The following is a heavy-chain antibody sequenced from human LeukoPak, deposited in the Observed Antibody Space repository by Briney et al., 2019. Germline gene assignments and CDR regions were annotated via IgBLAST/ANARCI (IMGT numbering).Heavy chain of an antibody. V-gene: IGHV3-20*04. CDR2: INWNGGST. J-gene: IGHJ4*02. Sequence: PGGSLRLSCAASGFTFDDYGMSWVRHAPGKGLEWVSGINWNGGSTGYADSVKGRFTISRDNAKNSLYLQMNSLRAEDTALYYCARASWGGYYKGEIDYWGQGTLVTVSS. D-gene: IGHD3-3*01. CDR3: ARASWGGYYKGEIDY. CDR1: GFTFDDYG.